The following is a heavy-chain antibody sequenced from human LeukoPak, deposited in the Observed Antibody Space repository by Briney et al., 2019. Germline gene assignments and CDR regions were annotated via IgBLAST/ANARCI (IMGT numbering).Heavy chain of an antibody. CDR1: GYTFTSND. CDR3: ARGGDSSGHTDY. Sequence: ASVKXXCKASGYTFTSNDINWVRQATGQGLEWMGWMNPNSGNTGYAQKFQGRVTMTRNTAISTAYMELSSLRSEDTAVYYCARGGDSSGHTDYWGQGTLVTVSS. J-gene: IGHJ4*02. D-gene: IGHD3-22*01. CDR2: MNPNSGNT. V-gene: IGHV1-8*01.